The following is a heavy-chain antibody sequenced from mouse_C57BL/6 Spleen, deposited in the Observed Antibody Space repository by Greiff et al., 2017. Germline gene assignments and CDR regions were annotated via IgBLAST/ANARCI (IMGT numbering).Heavy chain of an antibody. CDR1: GYTFTSYW. J-gene: IGHJ4*01. CDR2: IDPSDSET. D-gene: IGHD1-1*01. V-gene: IGHV1-52*01. CDR3: ARSPITTVVRAMDY. Sequence: QVQLQQPGAELVRPGSSVKLSCKASGYTFTSYWMHWVKQRPIQGLEWIGNIDPSDSETHYNQKFKDKDTLTVDKSSSTAYMQLSSLTSEDSAVYYCARSPITTVVRAMDYWGQGTSVTVSS.